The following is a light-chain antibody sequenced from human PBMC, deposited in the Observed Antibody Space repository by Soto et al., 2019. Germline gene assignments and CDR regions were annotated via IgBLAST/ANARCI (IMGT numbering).Light chain of an antibody. CDR2: KDS. J-gene: IGLJ1*01. V-gene: IGLV3-25*02. CDR1: ALPKQY. CDR3: QSADSSGTSFV. Sequence: SYELTQPPSVSVSPGQTARSTCAGDALPKQYAYWYQQRPGQAPVLVIYKDSERPSGIPERFSGSSSGTTVTLTISGVQAEDEADYYCQSADSSGTSFVFGTGTKVTVL.